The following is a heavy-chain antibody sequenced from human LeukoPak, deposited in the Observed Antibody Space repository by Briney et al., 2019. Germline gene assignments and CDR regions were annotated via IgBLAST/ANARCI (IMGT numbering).Heavy chain of an antibody. V-gene: IGHV3-13*01. J-gene: IGHJ4*02. Sequence: GGSLRLSCAASGFTFIDYDMHWVRQDIGKGLEWVSAICIRGDTHYSGSVKGRFTISRENAESSLYLQMNSLRAEDAAVYYCARGGIQVSGIDEFDYWGQGTLVTVSS. D-gene: IGHD6-19*01. CDR1: GFTFIDYD. CDR3: ARGGIQVSGIDEFDY. CDR2: ICIRGDT.